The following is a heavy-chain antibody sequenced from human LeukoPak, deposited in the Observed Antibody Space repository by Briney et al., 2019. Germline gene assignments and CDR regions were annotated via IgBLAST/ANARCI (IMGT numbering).Heavy chain of an antibody. D-gene: IGHD3-10*01. J-gene: IGHJ4*02. V-gene: IGHV3-74*01. CDR2: IRSDGTIT. CDR3: AKGAYGSGTYLDY. CDR1: GFPFSVSW. Sequence: GGSLRLSCVASGFPFSVSWMHWVRQAPGKGLVWVSLIRSDGTITNYADSVRGRFTISEDSSKNTLYLQMNSLRAEDTAMYYCAKGAYGSGTYLDYWGQGTLVTVSS.